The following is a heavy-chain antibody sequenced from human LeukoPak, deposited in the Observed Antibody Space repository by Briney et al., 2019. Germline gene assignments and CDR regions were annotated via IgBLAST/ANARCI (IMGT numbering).Heavy chain of an antibody. D-gene: IGHD3-9*01. CDR2: INHSGST. J-gene: IGHJ1*01. V-gene: IGHV4-34*01. CDR1: GVSFSGYY. CDR3: AREGGFTYYDILTGYYKAHEYFQH. Sequence: SETLSLTCAVYGVSFSGYYWSWIRQPPGKGLEWIGEINHSGSTNYNPSLKSRVTISVDTSKNQFSLKLSSVTAADTAVYYCAREGGFTYYDILTGYYKAHEYFQHWGQGTLVTVSS.